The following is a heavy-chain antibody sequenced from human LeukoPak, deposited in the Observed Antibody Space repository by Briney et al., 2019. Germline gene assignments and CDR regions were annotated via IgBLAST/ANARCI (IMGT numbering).Heavy chain of an antibody. CDR3: AKTNYDILSGYYMDV. V-gene: IGHV1-2*02. CDR1: GYTFTGFS. J-gene: IGHJ6*03. D-gene: IGHD3-9*01. Sequence: GPSVKVSCKTSGYTFTGFSIHWVRQAPGQGLEWMGWINPDSGDTDYAQKFQARVTMTRDRSISTAYMELSRLRSDDTAVYYCAKTNYDILSGYYMDVWGKGTTVTVSS. CDR2: INPDSGDT.